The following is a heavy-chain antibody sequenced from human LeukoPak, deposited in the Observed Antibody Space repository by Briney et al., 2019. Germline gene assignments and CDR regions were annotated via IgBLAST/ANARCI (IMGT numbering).Heavy chain of an antibody. V-gene: IGHV1-2*02. D-gene: IGHD3-22*01. Sequence: ASVKVSCKASGYTFTNYYMHWVRQAPGQGLEWMGWFNPHTGGTTYAEKFQGRVTMTRDTSISTAYMELSRLRSDDSAIYYCARGRGSWYDSSGSPYIRFDYWGQGTLVTVSS. CDR3: ARGRGSWYDSSGSPYIRFDY. CDR2: FNPHTGGT. CDR1: GYTFTNYY. J-gene: IGHJ4*02.